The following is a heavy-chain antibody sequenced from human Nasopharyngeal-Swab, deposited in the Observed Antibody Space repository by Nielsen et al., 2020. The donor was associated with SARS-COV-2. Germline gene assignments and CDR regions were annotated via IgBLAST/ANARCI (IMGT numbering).Heavy chain of an antibody. J-gene: IGHJ6*03. CDR3: ARVDRPGITMVRGVIITPTSYYYYYMDV. CDR1: GGSFSGYY. CDR2: INHSGST. V-gene: IGHV4-34*01. Sequence: SETLSLTCAVYGGSFSGYYWSWIRQPPGKGLEWIGEINHSGSTNYNPSLKSRVTISVDTSKNQFSLKLSSVTAADTAVYYRARVDRPGITMVRGVIITPTSYYYYYMDVWGKGTTVTVSS. D-gene: IGHD3-10*01.